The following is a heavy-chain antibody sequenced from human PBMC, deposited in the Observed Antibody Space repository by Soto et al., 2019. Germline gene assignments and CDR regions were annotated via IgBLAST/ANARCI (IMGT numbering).Heavy chain of an antibody. V-gene: IGHV4-4*02. CDR2: IYHSGST. CDR1: GGSISSSNW. D-gene: IGHD2-2*01. Sequence: QVQLQESGPGLVKPSGTLSLTCAVSGGSISSSNWWSWVRQPPGKGLEWIGEIYHSGSTTYNPSRKGRATGSLAKSETQVSLKLGSVPAADTAVYYCASGIGGYLLLSRWFDPWGPGTLVTVSS. J-gene: IGHJ5*02. CDR3: ASGIGGYLLLSRWFDP.